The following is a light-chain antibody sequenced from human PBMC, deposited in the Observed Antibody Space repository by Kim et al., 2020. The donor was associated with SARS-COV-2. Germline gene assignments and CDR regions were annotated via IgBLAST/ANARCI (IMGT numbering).Light chain of an antibody. CDR1: QNVRSNY. Sequence: EIVLTQSPGSLSLSPGERATLSCSASQNVRSNYLAWYQQKPGQAPRLLIYGASSRATGIPDRFSGSGSGTDFTLTISRLEPEDFAVYYCQQYGSSPTTFGQGTRLEIK. CDR3: QQYGSSPTT. V-gene: IGKV3-20*01. CDR2: GAS. J-gene: IGKJ5*01.